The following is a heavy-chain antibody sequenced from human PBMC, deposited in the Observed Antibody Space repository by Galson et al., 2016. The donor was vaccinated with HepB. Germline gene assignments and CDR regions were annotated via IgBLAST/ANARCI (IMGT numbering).Heavy chain of an antibody. CDR2: MNPNNGNT. CDR3: ARGRWGYCTTTSCYKGMDV. Sequence: SVKVSCKASGDTFTNYDINWVRQATGQGLEWMAWMNPNNGNTAYAQNFQGRLTLTRNTSITTAYMGLSSLRTEDTAVYYCARGRWGYCTTTSCYKGMDVWGQGTMVTVSS. D-gene: IGHD2-2*02. CDR1: GDTFTNYD. V-gene: IGHV1-8*01. J-gene: IGHJ6*02.